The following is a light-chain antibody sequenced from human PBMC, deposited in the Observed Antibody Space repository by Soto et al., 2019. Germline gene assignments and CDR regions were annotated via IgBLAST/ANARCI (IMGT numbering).Light chain of an antibody. CDR3: QQYGISPFT. V-gene: IGKV1-39*01. J-gene: IGKJ3*01. Sequence: DIQMTQAPSSPSASVGDRVTITCRASQPIDTSLNWYQQKPGNAPRLLIYAASSLQSGVPLRFSGSGSGTDFTLTISRLEPEDFTVYYCQQYGISPFTFGPGTKVDV. CDR2: AAS. CDR1: QPIDTS.